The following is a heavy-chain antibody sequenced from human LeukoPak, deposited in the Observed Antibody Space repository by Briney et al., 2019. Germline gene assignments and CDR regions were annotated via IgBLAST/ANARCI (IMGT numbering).Heavy chain of an antibody. Sequence: GGSLRLSCAASGFTVSSNYMSWVRQAPGKGLEWVSVIYSGGSTYYADSVKGRFTISRDNAKNTLYLQMNRLTVEDTAVYYCGRGMRDYYGLDYWGQGFLVTVSS. V-gene: IGHV3-53*01. J-gene: IGHJ4*02. D-gene: IGHD3-10*01. CDR1: GFTVSSNY. CDR2: IYSGGST. CDR3: GRGMRDYYGLDY.